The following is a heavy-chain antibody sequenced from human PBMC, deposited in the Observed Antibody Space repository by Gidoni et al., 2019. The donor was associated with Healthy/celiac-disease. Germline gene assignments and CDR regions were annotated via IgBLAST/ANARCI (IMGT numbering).Heavy chain of an antibody. CDR2: ISGSGGST. D-gene: IGHD2-15*01. CDR1: GFTFSSYA. J-gene: IGHJ4*02. Sequence: EVQLLESGGGLVQPGGSLRRSCAASGFTFSSYAMSWVRQAPGKGLEWVSAISGSGGSTYYADSVKGRFTISRDNSKNTLYLQMNSLRAEDTAVYYCAKEGPSDIVVVVAALDYWGQGTLVTVSS. V-gene: IGHV3-23*01. CDR3: AKEGPSDIVVVVAALDY.